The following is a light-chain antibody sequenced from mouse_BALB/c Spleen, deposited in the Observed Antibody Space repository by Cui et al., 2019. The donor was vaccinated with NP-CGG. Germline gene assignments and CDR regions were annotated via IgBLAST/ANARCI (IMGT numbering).Light chain of an antibody. CDR3: ALWYSNHWV. J-gene: IGLJ1*01. CDR2: STN. Sequence: QAVVTQESATTTSPGQTVKLTCRSSTGAVTTINYANWVQEKPDHLFTGLIGSTNNRAPGVHARFSGSLIGDKAALTITGAQTEDEAIYFCALWYSNHWVFGGGTKLTVL. V-gene: IGLV1*01. CDR1: TGAVTTINY.